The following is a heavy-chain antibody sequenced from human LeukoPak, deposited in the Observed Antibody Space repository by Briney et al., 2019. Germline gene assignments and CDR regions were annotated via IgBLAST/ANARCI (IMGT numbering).Heavy chain of an antibody. CDR2: ISGSDGST. CDR3: AMSKGTMIVVVIEDY. Sequence: QPGGSLRLSCAASGFTFSSYAMNWVRQTPGKGLEWVSAISGSDGSTYYADSVKGRFTISRDNSKNTLYLQMNSLRAEDTAVYYCAMSKGTMIVVVIEDYWGQGTLVTVSS. CDR1: GFTFSSYA. D-gene: IGHD3-22*01. J-gene: IGHJ4*02. V-gene: IGHV3-23*01.